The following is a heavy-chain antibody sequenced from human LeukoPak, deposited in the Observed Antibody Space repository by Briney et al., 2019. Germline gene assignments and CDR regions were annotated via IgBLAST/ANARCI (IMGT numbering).Heavy chain of an antibody. D-gene: IGHD2-15*01. CDR1: GYIVSGKY. J-gene: IGHJ3*02. V-gene: IGHV3-66*01. CDR2: IYSGGST. CDR3: ARDGSTEDGAFDI. Sequence: GGSLRLSCAVSGYIVSGKYMGWVRQAPGKGLEYVSVIYSGGSTYYPGSVKGRFTISRENAKNSLYLQMNSLRVGDTAVYYCARDGSTEDGAFDIWGQGTMVTVSS.